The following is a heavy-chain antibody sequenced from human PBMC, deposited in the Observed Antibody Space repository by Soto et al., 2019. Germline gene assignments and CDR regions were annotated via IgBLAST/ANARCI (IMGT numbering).Heavy chain of an antibody. CDR1: GFTFSSYA. D-gene: IGHD3-22*01. Sequence: GGSLRLSCAASGFTFSSYAMGWVRQTPGKGLEWVSAISARGDSTYYADSVKGRFTISRDNSRNTLYLQMNSLRAEDTAVYSCAKVYSSGSYFPDYWGQGTLVTVSS. V-gene: IGHV3-23*01. CDR2: ISARGDST. J-gene: IGHJ4*02. CDR3: AKVYSSGSYFPDY.